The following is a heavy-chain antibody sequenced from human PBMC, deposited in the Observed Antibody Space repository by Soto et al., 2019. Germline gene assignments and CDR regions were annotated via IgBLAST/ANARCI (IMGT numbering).Heavy chain of an antibody. D-gene: IGHD2-21*02. CDR2: ISGASGRT. Sequence: EVQLLESGGGLVQPGGSVRLSCAASGLTFGNYAMSWVRQAPGKGLEWVPAISGASGRTYYADSVKGRFTISRDNSKNTLYLQMNTLRAEDTAVYYCAVTPNCGRDCSAASYWYFDIWGRGTVVTVSS. V-gene: IGHV3-23*01. CDR1: GLTFGNYA. CDR3: AVTPNCGRDCSAASYWYFDI. J-gene: IGHJ2*01.